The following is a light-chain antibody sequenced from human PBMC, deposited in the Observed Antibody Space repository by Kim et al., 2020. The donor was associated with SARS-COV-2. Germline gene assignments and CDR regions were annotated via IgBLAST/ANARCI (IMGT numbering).Light chain of an antibody. V-gene: IGKV1-39*01. CDR2: AAS. Sequence: SASVVDRVTITCRASQDISSYLNWYQQKTGTAPKLLMYAASSLQSGVPSRFRGGGSGTEYTLTISSLQPEDFATYYCQQSFRTPWTFGQGTKVEI. J-gene: IGKJ1*01. CDR3: QQSFRTPWT. CDR1: QDISSY.